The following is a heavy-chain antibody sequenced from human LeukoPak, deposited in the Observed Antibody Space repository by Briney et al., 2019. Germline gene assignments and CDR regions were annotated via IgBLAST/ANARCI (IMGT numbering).Heavy chain of an antibody. V-gene: IGHV3-64D*09. Sequence: PGGSLRLSCSASGLTFSDFAFHWVRQAPGKGLEYISAISRDGGATYYADSVKGRFIISRDNSKNTLYLQMSSLRAEDTAIYYCVKTSTDYYYDYWGQGTLVTVSS. J-gene: IGHJ4*02. CDR2: ISRDGGAT. CDR1: GLTFSDFA. D-gene: IGHD1-1*01. CDR3: VKTSTDYYYDY.